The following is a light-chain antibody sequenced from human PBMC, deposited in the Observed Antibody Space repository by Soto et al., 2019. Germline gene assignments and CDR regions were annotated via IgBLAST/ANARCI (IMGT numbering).Light chain of an antibody. CDR3: QQYGNSPLT. J-gene: IGKJ4*01. Sequence: EVVLTQSPGTLSLSPGERATHSCRASQSVSSRSLAWYQQRPGQSPRLLVFAASSRATDIPDRFSGSGSGTDFTLTISRLEPEDFAVYYCQQYGNSPLTFGGGTKVEFK. V-gene: IGKV3-20*01. CDR1: QSVSSRS. CDR2: AAS.